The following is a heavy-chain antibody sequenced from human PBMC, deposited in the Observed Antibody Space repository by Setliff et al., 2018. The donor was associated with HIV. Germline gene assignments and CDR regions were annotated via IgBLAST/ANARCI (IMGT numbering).Heavy chain of an antibody. CDR3: ARRGDSSSYLYAFEI. CDR2: IYDSGST. CDR1: GGSISRSSYY. J-gene: IGHJ3*02. D-gene: IGHD3-22*01. V-gene: IGHV4-39*07. Sequence: SETLSLTCTVSGGSISRSSYYWGWIRQPPGKGLEWIGSIYDSGSTHYNPSLKSRVTISVDTSKTQFSLKLSSVTAADTAVYYCARRGDSSSYLYAFEIWGQGTMVTVSS.